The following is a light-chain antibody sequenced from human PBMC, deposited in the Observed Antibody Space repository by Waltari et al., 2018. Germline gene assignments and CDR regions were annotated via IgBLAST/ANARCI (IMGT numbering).Light chain of an antibody. CDR3: QTWDTGIRV. J-gene: IGLJ2*01. CDR1: SGHSSYV. V-gene: IGLV4-69*01. Sequence: QPVLTQSPSASASLGASVKLTCTLSSGHSSYVIAWHQQQQGKAPRYLMRLNSDGSHSKGDGIPDRLSGSSSGAERYLSISNLQSEDEADYYCQTWDTGIRVFGGGTRLTVL. CDR2: LNSDGSH.